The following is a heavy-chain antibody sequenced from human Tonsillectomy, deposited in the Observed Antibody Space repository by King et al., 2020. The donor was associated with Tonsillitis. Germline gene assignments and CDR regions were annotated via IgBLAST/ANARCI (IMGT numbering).Heavy chain of an antibody. CDR1: GFTFNNYN. D-gene: IGHD2/OR15-2a*01. CDR2: ITSSGTYI. Sequence: VQLVESGGGLVKPGGSLRLSCAASGFTFNNYNMNWVRQAPGKGLEWVSSITSSGTYIYYTDPVKGRFTVSRDNPKNSLYLQMNSLRAEDTAVYYCAREKRSPKIIDPVFNDAFDIWGQGTMVTVSS. CDR3: AREKRSPKIIDPVFNDAFDI. V-gene: IGHV3-21*01. J-gene: IGHJ3*02.